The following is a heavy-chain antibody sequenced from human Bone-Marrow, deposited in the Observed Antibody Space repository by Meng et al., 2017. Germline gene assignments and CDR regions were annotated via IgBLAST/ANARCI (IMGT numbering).Heavy chain of an antibody. CDR2: ISYDGSNK. Sequence: GESLKISCAASGFTFSSYVMHWVRQAPDKGLEWVAVISYDGSNKYYADSVKGRFTISRDSSKNTLYLQMNSLRPEDTAVYFCARDGSLSFGELDYFDYWGQGTPVTVSS. CDR3: ARDGSLSFGELDYFDY. D-gene: IGHD3-10*01. CDR1: GFTFSSYV. J-gene: IGHJ4*02. V-gene: IGHV3-30*01.